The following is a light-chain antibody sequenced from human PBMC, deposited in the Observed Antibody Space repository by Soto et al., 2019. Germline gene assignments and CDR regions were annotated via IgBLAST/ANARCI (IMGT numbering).Light chain of an antibody. CDR3: QIGGTDIGI. J-gene: IGLJ2*01. Sequence: QLVLTQSPSASAAPGATVKITCTLSSGHSGYGIAWHQQQPEQGPRYLMKVNSDGSHSKGVGIPDRFSGSSSGAERYLTISSLQAEDEADYYCQIGGTDIGIFGGGTKLTVL. CDR1: SGHSGYG. CDR2: VNSDGSH. V-gene: IGLV4-69*01.